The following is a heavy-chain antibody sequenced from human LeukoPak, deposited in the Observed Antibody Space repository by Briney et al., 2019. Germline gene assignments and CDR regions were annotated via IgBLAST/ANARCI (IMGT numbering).Heavy chain of an antibody. CDR3: AKTVVVVPAADY. J-gene: IGHJ4*02. D-gene: IGHD2-2*01. Sequence: GGSLRLSCAASGFTFSSYAMSWVRQAPGKGLEWVSAISGSGGSTYYADSVKGRFTISRDNSKNTLYLQMNSLRAADTAVYYCAKTVVVVPAADYWGQGTLVTVSS. CDR2: ISGSGGST. V-gene: IGHV3-23*01. CDR1: GFTFSSYA.